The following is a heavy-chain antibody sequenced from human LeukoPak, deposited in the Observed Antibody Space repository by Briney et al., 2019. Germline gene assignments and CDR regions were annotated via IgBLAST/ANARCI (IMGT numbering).Heavy chain of an antibody. V-gene: IGHV3-21*01. Sequence: GGSLRLSCAASGFTFSSYAMSWVRQAPGEGLEWVSSIRRSSSYIYYADSVKGRFTISRDNAKNSLYLQINRLRAEDTAVYYCARAFHPGYSSSWSHWFDPWGQGPLVTVSS. CDR3: ARAFHPGYSSSWSHWFDP. J-gene: IGHJ5*02. CDR2: IRRSSSYI. CDR1: GFTFSSYA. D-gene: IGHD6-13*01.